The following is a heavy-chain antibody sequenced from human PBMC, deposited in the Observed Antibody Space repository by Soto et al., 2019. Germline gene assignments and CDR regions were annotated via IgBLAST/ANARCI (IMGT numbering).Heavy chain of an antibody. V-gene: IGHV1-46*01. D-gene: IGHD2-8*02. Sequence: ASVKVSCKAIGYSFTSHYIHWVRQAPGQGLEWMGTIYPGGVNIGYAQKFQGRVTISADESTSTAYMDLSSLRFEDTAIYYCARIYCSGGICFPNWVDPWGQGTLVTVSS. J-gene: IGHJ5*02. CDR2: IYPGGVNI. CDR1: GYSFTSHY. CDR3: ARIYCSGGICFPNWVDP.